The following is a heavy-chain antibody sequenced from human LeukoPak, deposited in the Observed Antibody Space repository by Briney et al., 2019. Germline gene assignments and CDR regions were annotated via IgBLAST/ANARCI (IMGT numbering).Heavy chain of an antibody. D-gene: IGHD5-12*01. CDR2: INPNSGGT. Sequence: ASVKVSCKASGYTFTGHYIHWVRQAPGQGLEWMGRINPNSGGTKYAQKFQGRVTMTGDTSISTAYMDLNRLRSDDTAVYYCARDPPKVRVQYSGYPPRVGADWGQGTLVTVSS. J-gene: IGHJ4*02. CDR1: GYTFTGHY. V-gene: IGHV1-2*06. CDR3: ARDPPKVRVQYSGYPPRVGAD.